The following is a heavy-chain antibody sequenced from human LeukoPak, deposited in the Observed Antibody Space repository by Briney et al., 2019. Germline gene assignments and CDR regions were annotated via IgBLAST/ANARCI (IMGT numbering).Heavy chain of an antibody. Sequence: ASVKVSCKASGYTFTSYGISWVRQAPGQGLEWMGWISAYNGNTNYAQKLQGRVTMTTDTSTSTAYMELRSLRSDDTAVYYCARDRGDGDYDSSGYNYWGQGTLVTVSS. V-gene: IGHV1-18*01. J-gene: IGHJ4*02. CDR1: GYTFTSYG. CDR3: ARDRGDGDYDSSGYNY. CDR2: ISAYNGNT. D-gene: IGHD3-22*01.